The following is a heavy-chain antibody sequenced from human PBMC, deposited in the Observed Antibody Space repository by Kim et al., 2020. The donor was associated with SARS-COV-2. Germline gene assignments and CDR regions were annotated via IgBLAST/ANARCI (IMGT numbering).Heavy chain of an antibody. J-gene: IGHJ6*02. CDR2: ISRNGRST. D-gene: IGHD5-12*01. CDR3: VKAGGNGYKYYDFGMDV. Sequence: GGSLRLSCSASGFIFTDYDLHWVRQAPGKGLEYISFISRNGRSTFYADSVKGRVTISRDTSKSVVSLQMTRLRPEDTAIYYCVKAGGNGYKYYDFGMDVWGQGTTVTVSS. V-gene: IGHV3-64D*06. CDR1: GFIFTDYD.